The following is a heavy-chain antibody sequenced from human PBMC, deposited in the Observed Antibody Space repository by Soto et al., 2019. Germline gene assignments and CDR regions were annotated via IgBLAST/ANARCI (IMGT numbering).Heavy chain of an antibody. Sequence: QVQLVQSGAEVKKPGSSVKVSCKASGGTFSSYTISWVRQAPGQGLEWMGRIIPILGIANYAQKFQGRVTITADKSTSTAYMERSSLRSEDTAVYYCERDGGVTVTSRNYYYYLDVWGKGTTVTVSS. D-gene: IGHD4-4*01. CDR3: ERDGGVTVTSRNYYYYLDV. J-gene: IGHJ6*03. CDR1: GGTFSSYT. V-gene: IGHV1-69*08. CDR2: IIPILGIA.